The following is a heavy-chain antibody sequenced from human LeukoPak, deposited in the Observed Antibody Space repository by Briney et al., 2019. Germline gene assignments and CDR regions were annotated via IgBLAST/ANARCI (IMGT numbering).Heavy chain of an antibody. V-gene: IGHV1-2*02. Sequence: ASVKVSCKASGYTFTGYYMHWVRQAPGQGLEWMGWINPNSGGTNYAQKFQGKVTMTRDTSISTAYMELSSLRSDDTAVFYCVRVATTGSSRFGYWGQGTLVTVSS. CDR1: GYTFTGYY. J-gene: IGHJ4*02. CDR2: INPNSGGT. D-gene: IGHD6-6*01. CDR3: VRVATTGSSRFGY.